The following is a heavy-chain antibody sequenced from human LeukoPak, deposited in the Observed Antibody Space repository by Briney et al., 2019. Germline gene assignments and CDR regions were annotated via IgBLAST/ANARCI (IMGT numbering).Heavy chain of an antibody. D-gene: IGHD6-19*01. V-gene: IGHV1-2*02. J-gene: IGHJ4*02. CDR2: INPNSGGT. Sequence: GASVKVSCKASGYTFTGYYMHWVRQAPGQGLEWMGWINPNSGGTNYAQKFQGRVTMTRDTSISTAYMELSRLRSDDTAVYDCARDRQLYSSGWYGNFDYWGQGTLVTVSS. CDR1: GYTFTGYY. CDR3: ARDRQLYSSGWYGNFDY.